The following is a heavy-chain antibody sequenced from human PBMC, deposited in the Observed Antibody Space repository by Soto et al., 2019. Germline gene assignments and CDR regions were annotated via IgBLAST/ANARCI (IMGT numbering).Heavy chain of an antibody. D-gene: IGHD2-15*01. V-gene: IGHV4-30-4*01. Sequence: SETLSLTCTVSGGSISSGDYYWSWIRQPPGKGLEWIGYIYYSGSTHYNPSLKSRVTISVDTSKNQFSLKLSSVTAADTAVYYCARGEVVALGYWGQGTLVTVSS. J-gene: IGHJ4*02. CDR1: GGSISSGDYY. CDR3: ARGEVVALGY. CDR2: IYYSGST.